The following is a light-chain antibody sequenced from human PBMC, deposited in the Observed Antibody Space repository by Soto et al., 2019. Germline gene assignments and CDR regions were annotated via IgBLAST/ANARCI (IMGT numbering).Light chain of an antibody. Sequence: DIQMTQSPSSLSASVGYRVTITCLASQGIRIDLGWYQQKPGKAPKRLIYAASSLQSGVPSRFSGSGSGTEFILTISSLQPEDFETYYCLQHYSFPRTFGQGTKVDIK. CDR1: QGIRID. J-gene: IGKJ1*01. V-gene: IGKV1-17*01. CDR3: LQHYSFPRT. CDR2: AAS.